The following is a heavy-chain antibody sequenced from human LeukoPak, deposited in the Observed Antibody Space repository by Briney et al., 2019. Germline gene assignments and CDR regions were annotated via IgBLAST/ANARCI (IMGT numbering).Heavy chain of an antibody. CDR1: GGSISRGGYY. CDR3: AREGLYSSSSSRYYYYGMDV. CDR2: IYFSGST. Sequence: SQTLSLTCTVSGGSISRGGYYWSWIRQHPGKGPGRIGDIYFSGSTYYNPSLKSRVTISVDTSKNQFSLKLSSVTAADTAVYYCAREGLYSSSSSRYYYYGMDVWGQGTTVTVSS. J-gene: IGHJ6*02. V-gene: IGHV4-31*03. D-gene: IGHD6-6*01.